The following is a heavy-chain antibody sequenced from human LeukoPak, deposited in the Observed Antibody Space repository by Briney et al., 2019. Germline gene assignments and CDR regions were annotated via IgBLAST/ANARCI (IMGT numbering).Heavy chain of an antibody. CDR2: INWNGGST. CDR3: ARGHSEAYYDILTALIFFDY. V-gene: IGHV3-20*04. J-gene: IGHJ4*02. Sequence: PGGSLRLSCAASGFTFDDYGMSWVRQAPGKGLEWVSGINWNGGSTAYADSVKGRFTISRDNAKNSLYLQMNSLRAEDTALYYCARGHSEAYYDILTALIFFDYWGQGTLVTVSS. D-gene: IGHD3-9*01. CDR1: GFTFDDYG.